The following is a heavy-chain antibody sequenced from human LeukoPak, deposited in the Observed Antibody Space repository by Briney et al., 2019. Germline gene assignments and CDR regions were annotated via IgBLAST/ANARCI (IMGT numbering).Heavy chain of an antibody. CDR2: INPNSGGT. J-gene: IGHJ4*02. CDR3: AKPSDYSSGLLSY. V-gene: IGHV1-2*02. Sequence: ASVRVSCKASGHTFTGYYMHWVRRAPGQGLEWMGWINPNSGGTNYAQKFQGRVTMTRDTSISTAYMELSRLRSDDTAVYYCAKPSDYSSGLLSYWGQGTLVTVSS. D-gene: IGHD6-19*01. CDR1: GHTFTGYY.